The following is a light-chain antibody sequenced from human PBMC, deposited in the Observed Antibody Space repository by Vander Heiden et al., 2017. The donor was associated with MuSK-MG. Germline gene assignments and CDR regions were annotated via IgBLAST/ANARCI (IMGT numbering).Light chain of an antibody. CDR1: QSVSST. V-gene: IGKV3-15*01. CDR3: LQDDNWPIT. CDR2: CAS. J-gene: IGKJ3*01. Sequence: EIVMTQSPATLSASPGERATLSCRASQSVSSTLAWYQQKPGQAPRLLIYCASTRATGIPARFSGSGSGTEFTLTISSLQSEDFGVYYCLQDDNWPITFGPGTKVDIK.